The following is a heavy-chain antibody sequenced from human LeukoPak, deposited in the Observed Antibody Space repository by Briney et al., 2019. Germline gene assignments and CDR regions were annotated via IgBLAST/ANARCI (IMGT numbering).Heavy chain of an antibody. CDR2: ISSSSSYI. D-gene: IGHD3-9*01. Sequence: GGSLRLSCAASGFTFSSYSMNWVRQAPGKGLEWVSSISSSSSYIYYADSVKGRFTISRDNAKNSLYLQMNSLRAEDTAVYYCARDLNMLTTYYFDYWGQGTLVTVSS. V-gene: IGHV3-21*01. J-gene: IGHJ4*02. CDR3: ARDLNMLTTYYFDY. CDR1: GFTFSSYS.